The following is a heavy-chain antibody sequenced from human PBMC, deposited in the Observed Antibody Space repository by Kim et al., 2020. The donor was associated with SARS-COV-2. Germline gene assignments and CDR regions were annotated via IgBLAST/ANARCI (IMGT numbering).Heavy chain of an antibody. J-gene: IGHJ5*02. CDR3: TTELLWFGELSPKEFDP. D-gene: IGHD3-10*01. CDR1: GFTFSNAW. V-gene: IGHV3-15*01. CDR2: IKSKTDGGTT. Sequence: GGSLRLSCAASGFTFSNAWMSWVRQAPGKGLEWVGRIKSKTDGGTTDYAAPVKGRFTISRDDSKNTLYLQMNSLKTEDTAVYYCTTELLWFGELSPKEFDPWGQGTLVTVSS.